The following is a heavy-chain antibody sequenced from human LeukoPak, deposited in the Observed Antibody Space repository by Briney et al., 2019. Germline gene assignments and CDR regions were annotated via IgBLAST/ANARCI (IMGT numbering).Heavy chain of an antibody. D-gene: IGHD3-3*01. Sequence: SETLSLTCTVSGVSVSSGSYYWSWIRQPPGKGLEWIGYIYYSGSTNYNPSLKSRVTISVDTPKNQFSLKLSSVTAADTAVYYCARVRRTYYDFWSGYDYWGQGTLVTVSS. V-gene: IGHV4-61*01. CDR1: GVSVSSGSYY. CDR2: IYYSGST. CDR3: ARVRRTYYDFWSGYDY. J-gene: IGHJ4*02.